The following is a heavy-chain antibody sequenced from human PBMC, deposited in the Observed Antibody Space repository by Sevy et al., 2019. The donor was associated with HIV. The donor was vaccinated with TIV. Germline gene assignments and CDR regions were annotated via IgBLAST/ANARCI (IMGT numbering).Heavy chain of an antibody. CDR2: IIAISGTT. D-gene: IGHD6-13*01. CDR1: GGTFSCYS. CDR3: ARDRDRGYFDP. Sequence: ASVKVSCKSSGGTFSCYSISWLRQAPGQGLEWMGGIIAISGTTNYLQRFQGRITITADVSTRTVYMELRSLRIEDTAIYFCARDRDRGYFDPWGQGTLVTVSS. J-gene: IGHJ5*02. V-gene: IGHV1-69*13.